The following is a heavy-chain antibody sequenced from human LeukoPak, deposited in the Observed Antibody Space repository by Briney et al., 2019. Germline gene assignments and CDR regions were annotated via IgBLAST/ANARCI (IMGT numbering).Heavy chain of an antibody. CDR1: GGSISSSSYY. CDR2: IYYSGST. Sequence: PSETLSLTCTVSGGSISSSSYYWGWIRQPPGKGLEWIGSIYYSGSTYYNPSLKSRVTISVDTSKNQFSLKLSSVTAADTAVYYCARGQSRTTPGDCWGQGTLVTVSS. D-gene: IGHD4-11*01. CDR3: ARGQSRTTPGDC. J-gene: IGHJ4*02. V-gene: IGHV4-39*07.